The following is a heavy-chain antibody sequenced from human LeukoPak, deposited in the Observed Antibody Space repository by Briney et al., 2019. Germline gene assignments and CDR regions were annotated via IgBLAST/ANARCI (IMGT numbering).Heavy chain of an antibody. CDR3: ARDYSSGIDC. D-gene: IGHD6-19*01. CDR1: GGSISSYY. CDR2: IYISGNT. J-gene: IGHJ4*02. Sequence: SETLSLTCTVSGGSISSYYWSWLRQPAGKGLEWIGRIYISGNTNYNPSLKSRVTMSVDTSKNQFSLKLSSVTAADTAVYYCARDYSSGIDCWGQGTLVTVSS. V-gene: IGHV4-4*07.